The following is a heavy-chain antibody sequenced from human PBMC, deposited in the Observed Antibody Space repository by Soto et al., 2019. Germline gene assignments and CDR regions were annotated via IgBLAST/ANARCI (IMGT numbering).Heavy chain of an antibody. Sequence: ASVKVSCKASGYTFTGYYMHWVRQAPGQGLEWMGWINPNSGGTNYAQKFQGRVTMTRDTSISTAYMELSRLRSDDTAVYYCARDYPSPDPRWIPEVGPMVRGGPGDYCGQGTLVTVSS. CDR3: ARDYPSPDPRWIPEVGPMVRGGPGDY. CDR2: INPNSGGT. CDR1: GYTFTGYY. V-gene: IGHV1-2*02. J-gene: IGHJ4*02. D-gene: IGHD3-10*01.